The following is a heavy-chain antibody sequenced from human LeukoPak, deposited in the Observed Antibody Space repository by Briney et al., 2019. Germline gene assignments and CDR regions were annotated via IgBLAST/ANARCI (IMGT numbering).Heavy chain of an antibody. CDR3: AREDYGDYASYYIYYYYYMDV. Sequence: GGSLRLSCAASGFTFSSYEMNWVRQAPGKGLEWVSYISSSGSTIYYADSVKGRFTISRDNAKNSLYLQMNSLRAEDTAVYYCAREDYGDYASYYIYYYYYMDVWGKGTTVTVSS. J-gene: IGHJ6*03. D-gene: IGHD4-17*01. V-gene: IGHV3-48*03. CDR1: GFTFSSYE. CDR2: ISSSGSTI.